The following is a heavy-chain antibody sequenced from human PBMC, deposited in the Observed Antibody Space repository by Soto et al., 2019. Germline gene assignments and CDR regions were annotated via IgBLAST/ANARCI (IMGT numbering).Heavy chain of an antibody. CDR2: ISGSGGST. D-gene: IGHD6-13*01. CDR3: AKDFSPYSSWYYYYGMDV. Sequence: GESLKISCAASGFTFSSYAMSWVRQAPGKGLEWVSAISGSGGSTYYADSVKGRFTISRDNSKNTLYLQMNSLRAEDTAVYYCAKDFSPYSSWYYYYGMDVWGQGTTVTVSS. J-gene: IGHJ6*02. V-gene: IGHV3-23*01. CDR1: GFTFSSYA.